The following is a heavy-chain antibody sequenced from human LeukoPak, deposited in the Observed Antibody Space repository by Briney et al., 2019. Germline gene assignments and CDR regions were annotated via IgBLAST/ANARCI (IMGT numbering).Heavy chain of an antibody. D-gene: IGHD3-9*01. CDR1: GFTSTNYW. V-gene: IGHV3-74*01. CDR3: ARDRYDIVTGYNPLGAFDL. J-gene: IGHJ6*02. CDR2: INIDGSSL. Sequence: PGGSLRLSCAASGFTSTNYWMHWVRQSPEKGLVWVSRINIDGSSLSYVDSVKGRFTISRDNAKNTLYPQMNSLRAEDTAVYYCARDRYDIVTGYNPLGAFDLWGQGTTVTVSS.